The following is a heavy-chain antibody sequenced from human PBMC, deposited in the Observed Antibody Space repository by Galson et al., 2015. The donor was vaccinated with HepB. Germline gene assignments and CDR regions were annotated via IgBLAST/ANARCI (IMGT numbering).Heavy chain of an antibody. CDR3: ARAEPMGSSSWYEIGGYGY. CDR1: GGSISSYY. Sequence: ETLSLTCTVSGGSISSYYWSWIRQPPGKGLEWIGYIYYSGSTNYNPSLKSRVTISVDTSKNQFSLKLSSVTAADTAVYYCARAEPMGSSSWYEIGGYGYWGQGTLVTVSS. V-gene: IGHV4-59*01. D-gene: IGHD6-13*01. J-gene: IGHJ4*02. CDR2: IYYSGST.